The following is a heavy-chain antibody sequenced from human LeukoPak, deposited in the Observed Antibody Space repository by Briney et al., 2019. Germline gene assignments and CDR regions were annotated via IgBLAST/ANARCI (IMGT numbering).Heavy chain of an antibody. CDR1: GFTFGDYA. J-gene: IGHJ4*02. V-gene: IGHV3-49*04. CDR3: TRVPQHYDILTGYYMEGFDY. D-gene: IGHD3-9*01. CDR2: IRSKAYGGTT. Sequence: GGSLRLSCTATGFTFGDYAMSWVRQAPGKGLEWVGFIRSKAYGGTTEYAASVKGRSTISRDDSKSIAYLQMNSLKTEDTAVYYCTRVPQHYDILTGYYMEGFDYWGQGTLVTVSS.